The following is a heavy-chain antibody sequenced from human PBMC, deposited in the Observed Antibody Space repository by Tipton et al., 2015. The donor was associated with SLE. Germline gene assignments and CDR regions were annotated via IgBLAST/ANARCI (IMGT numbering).Heavy chain of an antibody. CDR1: GFIFSDFA. D-gene: IGHD3-3*01. Sequence: SLRLSCATSGFIFSDFAMNWVRQAPGKGLEWVSGISSTGGSTYYTESVKGRFTTSRDNSKSTLSLQMNSLRAEDTAVYYCTKAPSGHYISYFYYGMDVWGQGTTVIVSS. J-gene: IGHJ6*02. CDR3: TKAPSGHYISYFYYGMDV. V-gene: IGHV3-23*01. CDR2: ISSTGGST.